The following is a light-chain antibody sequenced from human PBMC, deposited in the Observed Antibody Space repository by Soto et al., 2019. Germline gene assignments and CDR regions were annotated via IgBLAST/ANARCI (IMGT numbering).Light chain of an antibody. V-gene: IGKV4-1*01. CDR2: WAS. CDR1: RSVLYSSNNKNY. CDR3: QQYYTSPYT. Sequence: DIVMTQSPESLTVSLGARATISCESSRSVLYSSNNKNYVAWYQQKPGQPPQLLVYWASTRESGVPDRFSGSGSGTYFTLTIDSLQAEDGAVYYCQQYYTSPYTFGQGTKLEIK. J-gene: IGKJ2*01.